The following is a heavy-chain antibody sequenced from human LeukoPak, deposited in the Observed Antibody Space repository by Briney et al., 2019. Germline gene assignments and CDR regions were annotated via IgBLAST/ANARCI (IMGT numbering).Heavy chain of an antibody. CDR3: ARDGVTRYCSSTSCYDSVYYYYYMDV. J-gene: IGHJ6*03. CDR1: GGTFSSYA. Sequence: ASVKVSCKASGGTFSSYAISWVRQAPGQGLKWMGGIIPILGTANYAQKFQGRVTITADESTSTAYMELSSLRSEDTAVYYCARDGVTRYCSSTSCYDSVYYYYYMDVWGKGTTVTVSS. CDR2: IIPILGTA. D-gene: IGHD2-2*01. V-gene: IGHV1-69*13.